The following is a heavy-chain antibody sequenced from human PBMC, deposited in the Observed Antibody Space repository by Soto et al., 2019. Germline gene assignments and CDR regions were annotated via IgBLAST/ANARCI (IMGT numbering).Heavy chain of an antibody. CDR3: TPLVLGYCDGARCLDY. D-gene: IGHD2-15*01. V-gene: IGHV3-15*07. J-gene: IGHJ4*02. CDR2: IKSKTDGGTI. Sequence: GGSLRLSCAASGLTLSNAWMSWVRQAPGRGLEWVGRIKSKTDGGTIDYAAPVKGRFTISRDDSKNTLYLQMNSLKTEDTGVYYCTPLVLGYCDGARCLDYWGQGTLVTVSS. CDR1: GLTLSNAW.